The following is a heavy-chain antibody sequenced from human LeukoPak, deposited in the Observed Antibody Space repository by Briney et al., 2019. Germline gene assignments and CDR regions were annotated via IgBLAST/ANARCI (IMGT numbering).Heavy chain of an antibody. CDR1: GFTFSSYW. D-gene: IGHD3-3*01. CDR2: IKQDGSEK. V-gene: IGHV3-7*01. Sequence: GGSLRLSCAASGFTFSSYWMSWVRQAPGKGLEWVANIKQDGSEKYYVDYVMGRFTISRDNAKNSLYLQMNSLRAEDTAVYYCARDQKGDFWSGYYYYFDYWGQGTLVTVSS. J-gene: IGHJ4*02. CDR3: ARDQKGDFWSGYYYYFDY.